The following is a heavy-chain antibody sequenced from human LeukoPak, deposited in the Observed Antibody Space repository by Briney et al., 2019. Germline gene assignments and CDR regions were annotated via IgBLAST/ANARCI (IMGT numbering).Heavy chain of an antibody. CDR2: INPSGGTT. CDR3: ARIDTSGSYFDY. V-gene: IGHV1-46*01. D-gene: IGHD3-22*01. Sequence: RASVKVSCKASGYTFTTSYMHWVRQAPGQGLEWTGIINPSGGTTSYAQKFQGRVTMTRDMSTSTVYMELSSLRSEDTAVYYCARIDTSGSYFDYWGQGTLVTVSS. CDR1: GYTFTTSY. J-gene: IGHJ4*02.